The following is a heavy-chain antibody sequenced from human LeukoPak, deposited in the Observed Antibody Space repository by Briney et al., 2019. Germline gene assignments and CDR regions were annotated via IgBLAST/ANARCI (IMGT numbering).Heavy chain of an antibody. CDR3: AIRGDFDY. CDR2: IYYSGST. V-gene: IGHV4-39*01. D-gene: IGHD3-10*01. CDR1: GGSISSSSYY. Sequence: SETLSLTCTVSGGSISSSSYYWGWIRQPPGEGLEWIGSIYYSGSTYYNPSLKSRVTISVDTSKNQFSLKLSSVTAADTAVYYCAIRGDFDYWGQGTLVTVSS. J-gene: IGHJ4*02.